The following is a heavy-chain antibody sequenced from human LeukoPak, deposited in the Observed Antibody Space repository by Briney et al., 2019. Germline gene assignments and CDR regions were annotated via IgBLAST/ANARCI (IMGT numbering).Heavy chain of an antibody. CDR1: GFTFSSYD. V-gene: IGHV3-23*01. CDR2: ISGSGGST. Sequence: GSLRLSCAASGFTFSSYDMSWVRQAPGKGLEWVAAISGSGGSTYYADSVRGRFTISRDNSKNTLYLQMNSLRAEDTAVYYCAKQGTTSGKGFDPWGQGTLVTVSS. J-gene: IGHJ5*02. D-gene: IGHD3-10*01. CDR3: AKQGTTSGKGFDP.